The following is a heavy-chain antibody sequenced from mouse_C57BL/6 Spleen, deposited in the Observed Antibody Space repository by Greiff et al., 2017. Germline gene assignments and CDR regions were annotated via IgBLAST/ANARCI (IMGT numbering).Heavy chain of an antibody. CDR2: ISSGGDYI. CDR3: TRDGYDDGVAY. J-gene: IGHJ3*01. D-gene: IGHD2-4*01. Sequence: EVKVVESGEGLVKPGGSLKLSCAASGFTFSSYAMSWVRQTPEKRLEWVAYISSGGDYIYYADTVKGRFTISRDNARNTLYLQMSSLKSEDTAMYYCTRDGYDDGVAYWGQGTRGKVSA. V-gene: IGHV5-9-1*02. CDR1: GFTFSSYA.